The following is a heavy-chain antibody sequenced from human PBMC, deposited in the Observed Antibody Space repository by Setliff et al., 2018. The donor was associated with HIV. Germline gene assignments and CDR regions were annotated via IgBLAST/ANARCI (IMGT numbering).Heavy chain of an antibody. CDR3: AKMHTAMDPDTFDI. D-gene: IGHD5-18*01. CDR2: ISGSGGST. J-gene: IGHJ3*02. V-gene: IGHV3-23*01. Sequence: GSLRLSCAASGFTFSSYAMSWVRQAPGKGLEWVSAISGSGGSTYYADSVKGRFTISRDNSKNTMFLQMNSLRVEDTAIYYCAKMHTAMDPDTFDIWGQGTMVTVSS. CDR1: GFTFSSYA.